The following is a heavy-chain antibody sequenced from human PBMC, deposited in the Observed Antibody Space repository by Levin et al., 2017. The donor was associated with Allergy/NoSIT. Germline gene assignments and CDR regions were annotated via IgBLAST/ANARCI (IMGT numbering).Heavy chain of an antibody. D-gene: IGHD7-27*01. V-gene: IGHV3-7*04. CDR1: GFTFTNYW. CDR2: IKQDGNEK. Sequence: GGSLRLSCAASGFTFTNYWMSWVRQAPGKGLEWVANIKQDGNEKYYVESVKGRFTISRDNAKNSLYLQMNSLRAEDTAVYYCARENWGSLNMAYDYWGQGTLVTVSS. CDR3: ARENWGSLNMAYDY. J-gene: IGHJ4*02.